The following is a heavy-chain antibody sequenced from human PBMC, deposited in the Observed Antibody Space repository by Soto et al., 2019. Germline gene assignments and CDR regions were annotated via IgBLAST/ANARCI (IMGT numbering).Heavy chain of an antibody. J-gene: IGHJ4*02. CDR2: INHSGST. V-gene: IGHV4-34*01. Sequence: QLQLQQWGAGLLKPSETLSLTCAVYGGSFSGYYWSWIRQPPGKGLEWIGEINHSGSTNYNPSLKSRVTISVDTSNNQFSLKLSSVTAADTAVYYCARVTDGIAAAANVDYWGQGTLVTVSS. D-gene: IGHD6-25*01. CDR3: ARVTDGIAAAANVDY. CDR1: GGSFSGYY.